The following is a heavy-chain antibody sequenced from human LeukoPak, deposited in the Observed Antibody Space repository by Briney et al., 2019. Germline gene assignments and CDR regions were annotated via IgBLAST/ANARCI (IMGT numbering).Heavy chain of an antibody. J-gene: IGHJ6*02. CDR3: ARVLPYGQSHGMDV. D-gene: IGHD2-8*01. V-gene: IGHV3-53*01. Sequence: GGSLRLSCAASGLTFSSHWMHWVRQAPGKGLEWVSVIYSGGTTYYADSVKGRFTISRDNSENTLYLQMNSLRAEDTAVYYCARVLPYGQSHGMDVWGQGTTVTVSS. CDR2: IYSGGTT. CDR1: GLTFSSHW.